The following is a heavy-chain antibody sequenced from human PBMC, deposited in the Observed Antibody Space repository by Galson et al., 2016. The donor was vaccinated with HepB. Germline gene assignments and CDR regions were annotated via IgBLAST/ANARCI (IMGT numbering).Heavy chain of an antibody. D-gene: IGHD1-7*01. CDR1: GFGFGVFW. CDR3: ARRNSLDD. Sequence: SLRLSCAGSGFGFGVFWMNWVRQAPGKGLEWVANIKYDGTEQNYADSVKGRLTISRDNAKNSVDLQMFRLRADDTAVYYCARRNSLDDWGQGALVTVSS. V-gene: IGHV3-7*01. CDR2: IKYDGTEQ. J-gene: IGHJ4*02.